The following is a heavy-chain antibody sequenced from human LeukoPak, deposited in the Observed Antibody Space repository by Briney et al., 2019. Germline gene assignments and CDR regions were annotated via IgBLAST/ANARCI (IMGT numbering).Heavy chain of an antibody. D-gene: IGHD6-13*01. Sequence: GSLRLSCAASGFTFSSYSMNWVRQAPGKGLEWVSSISSSSSYIYYADSVKGRFTISRDNAKNSLYLQMNSLRAEDTAVYYCARDPYSSSWYGSHNWFDPWGQGTLVTVSS. CDR3: ARDPYSSSWYGSHNWFDP. CDR2: ISSSSSYI. CDR1: GFTFSSYS. J-gene: IGHJ5*02. V-gene: IGHV3-21*01.